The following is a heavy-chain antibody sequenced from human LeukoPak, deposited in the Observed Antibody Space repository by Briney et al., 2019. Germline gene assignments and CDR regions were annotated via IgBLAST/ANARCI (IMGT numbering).Heavy chain of an antibody. J-gene: IGHJ4*02. CDR3: VRELQGGLVDY. D-gene: IGHD2-15*01. CDR1: GYTFNSYY. CDR2: INPNGGST. Sequence: GASVKVSCKASGYTFNSYYMHRVRQAPGQGLEWMGIINPNGGSTSYAQKFQGRVTVTRDTSTSTVYMGLSSLRSEDTAVYYCVRELQGGLVDYWGQGTLITVSS. V-gene: IGHV1-46*02.